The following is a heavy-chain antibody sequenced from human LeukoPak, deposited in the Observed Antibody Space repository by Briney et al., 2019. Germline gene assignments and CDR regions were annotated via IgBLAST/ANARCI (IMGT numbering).Heavy chain of an antibody. D-gene: IGHD4-11*01. CDR2: INPNSGGT. Sequence: ASVKVSCKASGYTFTSYDINWVRQATGQGLEWMGRINPNSGGTNYAQKFQGRVTMTRDTSISTAYMELSRLRSDDTAVYYCASLMGDYRDYWGQGTLVTVSS. V-gene: IGHV1-2*06. CDR3: ASLMGDYRDY. CDR1: GYTFTSYD. J-gene: IGHJ4*02.